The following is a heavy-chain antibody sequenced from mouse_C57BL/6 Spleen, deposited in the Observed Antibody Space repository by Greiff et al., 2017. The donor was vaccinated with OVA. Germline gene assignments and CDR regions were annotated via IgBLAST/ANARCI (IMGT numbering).Heavy chain of an antibody. CDR3: ARGGGLDWYFDV. J-gene: IGHJ1*03. D-gene: IGHD4-1*01. Sequence: EVKLQESGPGLVKPSQSLSLTCSVTGYSITSGYYWNWIRQFPGNKLEWMGYISYDGSNNYNPSLKNRISITRDTSKNQFFLKLNSVTTEDTATYYCARGGGLDWYFDVWGTGTTVTVSS. CDR1: GYSITSGYY. CDR2: ISYDGSN. V-gene: IGHV3-6*01.